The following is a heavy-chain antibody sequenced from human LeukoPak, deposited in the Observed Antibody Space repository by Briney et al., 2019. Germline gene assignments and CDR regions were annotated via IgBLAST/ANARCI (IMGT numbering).Heavy chain of an antibody. D-gene: IGHD3-10*01. CDR1: GGSFSNYY. CDR2: INHSGST. CDR3: ARGTPHYPGSGSYYISHFDP. J-gene: IGHJ5*02. V-gene: IGHV4-34*01. Sequence: SETLSLTCAVYGGSFSNYYWSWIRQPPGKGLEWIGEINHSGSTNYNPSLKSRVTIPLDTSKNQFSLKLSSVTAADTAVYYCARGTPHYPGSGSYYISHFDPWGQGTLVTVSS.